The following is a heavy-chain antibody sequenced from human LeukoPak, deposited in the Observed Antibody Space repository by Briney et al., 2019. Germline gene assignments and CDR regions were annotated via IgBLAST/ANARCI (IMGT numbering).Heavy chain of an antibody. CDR1: GGSISTYY. CDR3: ARLNYYYGMDV. V-gene: IGHV4-59*08. Sequence: SETLSLTCTVSGGSISTYYWSWIRQPPGKGLEWIGYIYYSGSTNYNPSLKSRVTISVDTSKNQFSLKLSSVTAADTAVYYCARLNYYYGMDVWGQGTTVTVSS. CDR2: IYYSGST. J-gene: IGHJ6*02.